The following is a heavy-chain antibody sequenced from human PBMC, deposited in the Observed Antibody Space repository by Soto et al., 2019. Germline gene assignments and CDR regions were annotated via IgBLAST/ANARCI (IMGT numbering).Heavy chain of an antibody. J-gene: IGHJ4*02. CDR1: GYTFASYG. CDR3: AXXXXXEPRDY. Sequence: QVQLVQSGAEVKKPGASVKVSCKASGYTFASYGISWVRQAPGQGLEWMGWISAYNGITSYAQKLQGRVTMTTDTSTSTAYMELRSLRSDDTAXXXXAXXXXXEPRDYWGQGTLVTVSS. V-gene: IGHV1-18*01. CDR2: ISAYNGIT.